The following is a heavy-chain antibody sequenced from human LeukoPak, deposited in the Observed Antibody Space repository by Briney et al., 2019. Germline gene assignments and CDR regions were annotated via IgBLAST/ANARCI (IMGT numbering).Heavy chain of an antibody. J-gene: IGHJ4*02. V-gene: IGHV3-23*01. CDR1: GFTFNTYA. CDR2: INGGATAT. CDR3: AKPPHAYNDYPFDY. Sequence: GGSLRLSCAASGFTFNTYAMSWVRQTPEKGREWVSTINGGATATYYADSVKGRFTISRDNSKNTLYLQMRSLSAEDTAVYYCAKPPHAYNDYPFDYWGQRTLVTVSS. D-gene: IGHD4-11*01.